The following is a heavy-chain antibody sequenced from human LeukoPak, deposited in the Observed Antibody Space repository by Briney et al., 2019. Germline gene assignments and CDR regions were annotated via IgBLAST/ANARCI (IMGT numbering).Heavy chain of an antibody. D-gene: IGHD5-18*01. CDR3: ARQLYSYGSWTLDY. CDR1: GGSISSSSYY. V-gene: IGHV4-39*01. J-gene: IGHJ4*02. CDR2: IYYSGST. Sequence: SETLSLTCTVSGGSISSSSYYWGWIRQPPGKGLEWIGSIYYSGSTYYNPSLKSRVTISVDTSKNQFSLKLSSVTAADTAVYYCARQLYSYGSWTLDYWGQGTLVTVSS.